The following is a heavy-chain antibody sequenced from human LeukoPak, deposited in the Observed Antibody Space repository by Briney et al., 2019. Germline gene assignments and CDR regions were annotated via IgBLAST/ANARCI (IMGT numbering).Heavy chain of an antibody. J-gene: IGHJ5*02. CDR1: RGTFSSYA. Sequence: SVKVSCKASRGTFSSYAISWVRQAPGQGLEWMGGIIPILGTANYAQKFQGRVTITADEFTSTAYMELSSLRSEDTAVYYCARDRPGRYCSSTRCYMASPFDPWGQGTLVTVSS. CDR2: IIPILGTA. V-gene: IGHV1-69*13. D-gene: IGHD2-2*02. CDR3: ARDRPGRYCSSTRCYMASPFDP.